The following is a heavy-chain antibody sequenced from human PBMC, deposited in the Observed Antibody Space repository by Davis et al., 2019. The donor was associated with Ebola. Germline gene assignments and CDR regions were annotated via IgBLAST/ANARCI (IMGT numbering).Heavy chain of an antibody. V-gene: IGHV1-46*01. CDR2: INPSGGST. D-gene: IGHD3-22*01. J-gene: IGHJ5*02. CDR3: ARGITMIVGVDWFDP. Sequence: AASVKVSCKASGYTFTSYYMHWVRQAPGQGLEWMGIINPSGGSTNYAQKLQGRVTMTTDTSTSTAYMELRSLRSDDTAVYYCARGITMIVGVDWFDPWGQGTLVTVSS. CDR1: GYTFTSYY.